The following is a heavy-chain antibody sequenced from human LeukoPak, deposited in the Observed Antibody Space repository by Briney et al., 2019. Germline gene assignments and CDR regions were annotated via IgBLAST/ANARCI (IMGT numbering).Heavy chain of an antibody. J-gene: IGHJ4*02. CDR1: GGSISSTTYY. Sequence: SEILSLTCTVSGGSISSTTYYWGWIRQPPGKGLEWIGSMSYRGTTYYNPSLKSRVTISVDTSKNQFSLKLSSVTAADTAMYYCARVRRDIVATIPPYFDYWGQGTLVTVSS. CDR2: MSYRGTT. D-gene: IGHD5-12*01. CDR3: ARVRRDIVATIPPYFDY. V-gene: IGHV4-39*07.